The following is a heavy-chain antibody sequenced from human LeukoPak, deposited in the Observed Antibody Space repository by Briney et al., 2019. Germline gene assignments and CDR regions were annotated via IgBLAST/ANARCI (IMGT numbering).Heavy chain of an antibody. Sequence: ASVKVSCKASGYTFTGYYMHWVRQAPGRGLEWMGWINPNSGGTNYAQRFQGRVTVTRDTSISTAYMELSRLRSDDTAVYYCASAPHGSGWENDAFDIWGQGTMVTVSS. V-gene: IGHV1-2*02. CDR2: INPNSGGT. J-gene: IGHJ3*02. D-gene: IGHD6-19*01. CDR1: GYTFTGYY. CDR3: ASAPHGSGWENDAFDI.